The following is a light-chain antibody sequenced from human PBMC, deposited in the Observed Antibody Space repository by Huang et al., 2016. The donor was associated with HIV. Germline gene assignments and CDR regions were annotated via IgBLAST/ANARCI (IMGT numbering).Light chain of an antibody. J-gene: IGKJ1*01. CDR2: GAS. CDR1: QSLLYRSNNKNH. V-gene: IGKV4-1*01. Sequence: DIVLTQSPHSLAVSLGERATINCKSSQSLLYRSNNKNHLVWYQQKTGQPPKLLMYGASTRESGVPDRFSASGSGTDFTLTISSLQAEDVAVYYCQQYYTVPWTFGQGTKVEI. CDR3: QQYYTVPWT.